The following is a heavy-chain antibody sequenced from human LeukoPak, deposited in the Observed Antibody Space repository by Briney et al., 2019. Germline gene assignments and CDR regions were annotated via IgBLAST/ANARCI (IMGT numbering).Heavy chain of an antibody. V-gene: IGHV1-2*02. CDR3: AREVGATTYLLFDY. CDR1: GYTFTGYY. J-gene: IGHJ4*02. D-gene: IGHD1-26*01. CDR2: INPNSGGT. Sequence: ASVKVSCKASGYTFTGYYMHWVRQAPGQGLEWMGWINPNSGGTNYAQKFQGRVTMTRDTSISTAYMELSRLRSDDTAVYYCAREVGATTYLLFDYWGQGTLVTVSP.